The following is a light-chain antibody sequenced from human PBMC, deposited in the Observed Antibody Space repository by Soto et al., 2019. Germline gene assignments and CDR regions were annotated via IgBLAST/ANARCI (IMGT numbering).Light chain of an antibody. CDR1: SSSIGAGYE. CDR3: QSYDKRLTAYV. V-gene: IGLV1-40*01. CDR2: GNG. Sequence: QSVLTQPPSVSGAPGQRVTISCSGTSSSIGAGYEVHWYHQLPGTAPKLVVSGNGNRPSGVPDRLSASKSGTSASLAITGLQAEDECHYYCQSYDKRLTAYVFGTGTKVTAL. J-gene: IGLJ1*01.